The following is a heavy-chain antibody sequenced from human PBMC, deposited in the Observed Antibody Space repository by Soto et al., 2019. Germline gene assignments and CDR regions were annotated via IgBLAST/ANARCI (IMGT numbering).Heavy chain of an antibody. V-gene: IGHV3-23*01. J-gene: IGHJ6*02. CDR3: AKSSSRAHYYAMDV. CDR2: VSASGGGT. D-gene: IGHD2-2*01. Sequence: GGSLRLSCAASGFTFSSYAMNWVRQAPGKGLEWVAGVSASGGGTSYADSVKGRFTISRDNSKDTLYLQMNSLRAEDTAVYYCAKSSSRAHYYAMDVWGQGTTVTVSS. CDR1: GFTFSSYA.